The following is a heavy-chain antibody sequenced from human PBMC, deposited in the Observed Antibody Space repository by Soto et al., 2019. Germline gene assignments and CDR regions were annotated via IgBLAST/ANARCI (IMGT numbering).Heavy chain of an antibody. CDR1: GGTFSSYA. CDR2: IIPIFGTA. Sequence: ASVKVSCKASGGTFSSYAISWVRQAPGQGLEWMGGIIPIFGTANYAQKFQGRVTITADESTSTAYMELSSPRSEDTALYYCARQSLRHRSMDVPGQQTTVTVSS. J-gene: IGHJ6*02. V-gene: IGHV1-69*13. CDR3: ARQSLRHRSMDV.